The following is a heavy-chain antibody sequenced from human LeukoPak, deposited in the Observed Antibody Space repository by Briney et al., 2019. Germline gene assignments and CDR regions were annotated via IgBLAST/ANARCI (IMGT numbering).Heavy chain of an antibody. CDR2: INPSGGST. Sequence: ASVKVSCKASGYTFTSYYMHWVRQAPGQGLEWMGIINPSGGSTSYAQKLQGRVTMTTDTSTSTAYMELRSLRSDDTAVYYCARDSLSLYGDSFFDYWGQGTLVTVSS. D-gene: IGHD2/OR15-2a*01. J-gene: IGHJ4*02. CDR1: GYTFTSYY. V-gene: IGHV1-46*01. CDR3: ARDSLSLYGDSFFDY.